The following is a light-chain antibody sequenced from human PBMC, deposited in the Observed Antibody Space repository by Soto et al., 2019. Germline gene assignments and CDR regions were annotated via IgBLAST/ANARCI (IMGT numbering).Light chain of an antibody. V-gene: IGKV2-28*01. J-gene: IGKJ1*01. CDR1: QGLLHKNGHNY. Sequence: DIVMTQSPLSLPVTPGEAASISCTSSQGLLHKNGHNYFNWYLQKLGQSPQLLIYMSTKRASGVPERFSGTGSGTYFTLRISRVEAEDAWVYYCMRAVQTPRTFGQGNKVEIK. CDR2: MST. CDR3: MRAVQTPRT.